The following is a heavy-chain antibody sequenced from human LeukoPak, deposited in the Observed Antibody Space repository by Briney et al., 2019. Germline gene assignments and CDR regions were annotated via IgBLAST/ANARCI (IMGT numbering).Heavy chain of an antibody. CDR2: IRYDGSNK. CDR3: AKDVNGDY. CDR1: GFAFSNSV. V-gene: IGHV3-30*02. Sequence: PGGSLRLSCAASGFAFSNSVMSWVRQAPGKGLEWVAFIRYDGSNKYYADSVKGRFTISRDNSKNTLYLQMNSLRAEDTAVYYCAKDVNGDYWGQGTLVTVSS. D-gene: IGHD2-8*01. J-gene: IGHJ4*02.